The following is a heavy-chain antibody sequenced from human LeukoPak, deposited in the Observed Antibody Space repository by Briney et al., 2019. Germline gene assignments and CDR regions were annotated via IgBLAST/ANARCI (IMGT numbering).Heavy chain of an antibody. V-gene: IGHV1-69*05. CDR2: IIPIFGTA. Sequence: GASVKVSCKASGGTSSSYAISWVRQAPGQGLECMGGIIPIFGTANYAQKFQGRVTITTDESTSTAYMELSSLRSEDTAVYYCARDFRGSSSWYGWFDPWGQGTLVTVSS. CDR3: ARDFRGSSSWYGWFDP. J-gene: IGHJ5*02. D-gene: IGHD6-13*01. CDR1: GGTSSSYA.